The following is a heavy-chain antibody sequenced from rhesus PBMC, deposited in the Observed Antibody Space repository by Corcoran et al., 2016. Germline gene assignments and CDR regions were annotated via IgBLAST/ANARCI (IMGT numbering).Heavy chain of an antibody. J-gene: IGHJ4*01. CDR3: ARGCDYGTY. Sequence: QVQLQESGPGLVTPSETLSLTCAVSGYSISSGSGWSWIREPPGKGLEWIGDIGGSSGRTNYNPSLKRRDTISKDTSKNQVSRKLSAVTAADTAVYYCARGCDYGTYWGQGVLVTVSS. V-gene: IGHV4-127*01. CDR2: IGGSSGRT. CDR1: GYSISSGSG. D-gene: IGHD4-29*01.